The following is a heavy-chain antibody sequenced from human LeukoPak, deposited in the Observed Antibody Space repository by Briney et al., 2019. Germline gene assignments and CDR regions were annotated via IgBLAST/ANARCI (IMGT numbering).Heavy chain of an antibody. D-gene: IGHD2-2*02. CDR1: GYTFTIYY. V-gene: IGHV1-2*02. Sequence: GASVKVSCKASGYTFTIYYTHWVRQAPGQGLEWMGWINPNSGATTYAQRFQGRVTMTRDTSISTAYMELSGLTSDDTGVYYCARNPPYCTSTDCYNDYWGQGTLVTVSS. CDR2: INPNSGAT. CDR3: ARNPPYCTSTDCYNDY. J-gene: IGHJ4*02.